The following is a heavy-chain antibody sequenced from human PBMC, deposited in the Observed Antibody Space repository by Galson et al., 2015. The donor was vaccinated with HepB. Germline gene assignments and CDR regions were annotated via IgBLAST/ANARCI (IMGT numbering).Heavy chain of an antibody. CDR3: AKDFIENVLLWFGGALYFDY. V-gene: IGHV3-23*01. CDR2: ISGSGGST. CDR1: GFTFSSYA. Sequence: SLRLSCAASGFTFSSYAMGWVRQAPGQGLEWVSAISGSGGSTYYADSVKGRFTISRDNSKNTLYLQMNSLRAEDTAVYYCAKDFIENVLLWFGGALYFDYWGQGTLVTVSS. D-gene: IGHD3-10*01. J-gene: IGHJ4*02.